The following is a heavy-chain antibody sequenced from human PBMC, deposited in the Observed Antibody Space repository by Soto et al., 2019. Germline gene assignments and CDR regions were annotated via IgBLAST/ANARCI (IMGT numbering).Heavy chain of an antibody. Sequence: QVHLQESGPGLVKPSETLSLTCSVSGVSVSNYYWSWIRQPPGKGLEWIGYIHYSGNTNFNPSLKSRATVSLDPSKNQFSLNVSSVTAADTAVYYCGRAYYFDSTGHTGGFDYWGQGMLVTVSS. D-gene: IGHD3-22*01. J-gene: IGHJ4*02. CDR2: IHYSGNT. V-gene: IGHV4-59*02. CDR1: GVSVSNYY. CDR3: GRAYYFDSTGHTGGFDY.